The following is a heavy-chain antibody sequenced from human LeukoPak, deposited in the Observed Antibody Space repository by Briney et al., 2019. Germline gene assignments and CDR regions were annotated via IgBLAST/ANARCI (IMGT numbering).Heavy chain of an antibody. J-gene: IGHJ4*02. CDR3: ASSPAKLVFDY. CDR2: IYSGGRT. CDR1: GFTVSSNY. Sequence: PGGSLRLSCAASGFTVSSNYMSWVRQAPGKGLEWVSVIYSGGRTYYADSVKGRFTISRDNSKNTLYLQMNSPRAEDTAVYYCASSPAKLVFDYWGQGTLVTVSS. V-gene: IGHV3-53*01.